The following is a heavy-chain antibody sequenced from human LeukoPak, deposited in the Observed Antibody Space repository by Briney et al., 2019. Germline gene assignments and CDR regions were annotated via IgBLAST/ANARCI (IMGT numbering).Heavy chain of an antibody. CDR2: ISSGGSSI. CDR3: ARDRLPSDQDDFDY. V-gene: IGHV3-48*03. D-gene: IGHD3-3*01. J-gene: IGHJ4*02. Sequence: GGSLRLSCAASGFTFSSYEMNWVRQALGKGLEWVSYISSGGSSIYYADSVKGRFTISRDNSKNTLYLQMNSLRPEDTAMYHCARDRLPSDQDDFDYWGQGILVTVSS. CDR1: GFTFSSYE.